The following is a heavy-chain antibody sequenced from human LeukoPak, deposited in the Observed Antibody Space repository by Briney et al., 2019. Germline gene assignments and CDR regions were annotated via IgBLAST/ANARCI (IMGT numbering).Heavy chain of an antibody. V-gene: IGHV3-33*06. J-gene: IGHJ4*02. Sequence: PGGSLRLSCAVSGLDFSSYGMHWVRQAPGKGLEWVAVIWYDGSNKYCADSVKGRFTISRDNSKNTLYLQMNSLRAEDTAVYYCAKGEYYDSSGYPPDYWGQGTLVTVSS. CDR1: GLDFSSYG. CDR3: AKGEYYDSSGYPPDY. D-gene: IGHD3-22*01. CDR2: IWYDGSNK.